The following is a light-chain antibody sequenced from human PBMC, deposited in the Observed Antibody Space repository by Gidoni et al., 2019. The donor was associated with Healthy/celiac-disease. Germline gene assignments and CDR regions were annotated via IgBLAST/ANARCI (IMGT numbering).Light chain of an antibody. J-gene: IGKJ2*01. V-gene: IGKV3-15*01. Sequence: ATLSCRASQSVSSNLAWYQQKPGQAPRLLIYGASTRATGIPARFSGSGSGTEFTLTISSLQSEDFAVYYCQQYNNWPMYTFAQXTKLEIK. CDR2: GAS. CDR3: QQYNNWPMYT. CDR1: QSVSSN.